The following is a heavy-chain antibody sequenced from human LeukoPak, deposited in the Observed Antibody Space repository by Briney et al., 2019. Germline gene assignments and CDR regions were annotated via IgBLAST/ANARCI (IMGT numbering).Heavy chain of an antibody. J-gene: IGHJ4*02. CDR3: ARDTLNGPFVISLDY. D-gene: IGHD3-9*01. Sequence: GGSLRLSCAASGFTFSSYEMNWVRLAPGKGLEWVAHISSGGNVEYYLDSVRGRFTMSRDNAKSLLFLQMNSLRAEDTAVYYCARDTLNGPFVISLDYWGQGALVTVSS. V-gene: IGHV3-48*03. CDR2: ISSGGNVE. CDR1: GFTFSSYE.